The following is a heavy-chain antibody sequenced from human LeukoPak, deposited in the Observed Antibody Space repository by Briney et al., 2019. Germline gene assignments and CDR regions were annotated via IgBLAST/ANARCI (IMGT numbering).Heavy chain of an antibody. CDR2: TNSDGSRT. Sequence: PGGSLRLSCAASGFTFSTYWMHWVRQAPGKGLVWVSRTNSDGSRTDYADSVKGRFTISRDNAENTLYLQMNSLTVEDTAVYYCARDRGINMVRGVIDYWGQGTLVTVSS. D-gene: IGHD3-10*01. CDR3: ARDRGINMVRGVIDY. V-gene: IGHV3-74*01. CDR1: GFTFSTYW. J-gene: IGHJ4*02.